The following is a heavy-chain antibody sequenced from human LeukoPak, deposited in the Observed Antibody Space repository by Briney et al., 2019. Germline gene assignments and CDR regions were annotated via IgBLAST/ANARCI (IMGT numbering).Heavy chain of an antibody. J-gene: IGHJ4*02. CDR3: ARDLGPPRMDHDY. V-gene: IGHV3-66*01. D-gene: IGHD2-15*01. CDR1: RYTVSDKY. CDR2: IYSDGST. Sequence: GGSLRLSCAASRYTVSDKYMSWVRQAPGKGLKWVSVIYSDGSTFYADSVKGRFTISRDNSKNTLYLQMNSLRAEDTAVYYCARDLGPPRMDHDYWGQGTLVTVSS.